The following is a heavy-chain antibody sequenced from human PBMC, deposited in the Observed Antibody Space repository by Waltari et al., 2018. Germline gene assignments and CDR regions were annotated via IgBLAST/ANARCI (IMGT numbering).Heavy chain of an antibody. V-gene: IGHV4-34*01. Sequence: QLHLQQWGAGLFKPSEPRSLTFAVDGGPFRGYYWPWLRQHPGKGPAWIGEINRGGNINLNPSLKSRVIMSVDTSKNQVFLKLTSVTAADTAVYYCARAEQGGSAVGPDFQHWGQGTLVTVSS. CDR2: INRGGNI. CDR1: GGPFRGYY. J-gene: IGHJ1*01. D-gene: IGHD1-26*01. CDR3: ARAEQGGSAVGPDFQH.